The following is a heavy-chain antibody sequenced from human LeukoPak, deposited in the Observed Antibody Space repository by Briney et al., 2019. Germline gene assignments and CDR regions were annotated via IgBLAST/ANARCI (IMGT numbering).Heavy chain of an antibody. D-gene: IGHD3-10*01. Sequence: GGSLRLSCAASGFTFSSYWMSWVRQAPGKGLEWVANIKQDGSEKYYVDSVKGRFTIPRDNSKNTLYLQMNSLRAEDTAVYYCAKGTYGSGTYGAHDYWGQGTLVTVSS. J-gene: IGHJ4*02. CDR2: IKQDGSEK. CDR1: GFTFSSYW. CDR3: AKGTYGSGTYGAHDY. V-gene: IGHV3-7*03.